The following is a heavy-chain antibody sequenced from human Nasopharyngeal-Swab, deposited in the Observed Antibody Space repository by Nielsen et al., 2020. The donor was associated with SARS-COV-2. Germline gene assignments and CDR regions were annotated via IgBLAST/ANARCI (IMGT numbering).Heavy chain of an antibody. CDR3: VRDTPAMFAY. Sequence: WIRQPPGEGLEWVSAISSSGDYIYYAASVKGRFTISRDNAKNSLYLQMNSLRAEDTAVYYCVRDTPAMFAYWGQGMLVTVSS. J-gene: IGHJ4*02. V-gene: IGHV3-21*01. CDR2: ISSSGDYI.